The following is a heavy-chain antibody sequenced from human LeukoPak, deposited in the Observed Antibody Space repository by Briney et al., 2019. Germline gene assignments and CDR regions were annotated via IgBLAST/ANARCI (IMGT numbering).Heavy chain of an antibody. J-gene: IGHJ4*02. CDR2: INSDGSGT. CDR3: ARGEKSWINGFDL. CDR1: GFTFSSHW. Sequence: GGSLRLSCAASGFTFSSHWMHWARQAPGKGLVWVSRINSDGSGTIYADSVKGRFTISRDNAKNTLDLQMNSLRAEDTAVYYCARGEKSWINGFDLWGQGTLVTVSS. V-gene: IGHV3-74*01. D-gene: IGHD2-8*01.